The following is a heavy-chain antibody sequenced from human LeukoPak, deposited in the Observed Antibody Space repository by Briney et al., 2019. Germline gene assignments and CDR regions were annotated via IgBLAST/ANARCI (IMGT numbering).Heavy chain of an antibody. CDR2: MSDDITNI. V-gene: IGHV3-48*01. CDR1: GFTFSRHS. J-gene: IGHJ4*02. CDR3: ARHQRASQYYFDY. Sequence: PGGSLRLSCAVSGFTFSRHSMSWVRQAPGRGLEWVSFMSDDITNIYYADSVRGRFTISRDNAGNSLFLQMNSLRAEDTAVYYCARHQRASQYYFDYWGQGILVTVSS.